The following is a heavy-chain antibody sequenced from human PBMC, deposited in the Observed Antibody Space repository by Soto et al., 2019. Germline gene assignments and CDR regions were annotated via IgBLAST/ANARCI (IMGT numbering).Heavy chain of an antibody. J-gene: IGHJ6*02. D-gene: IGHD2-2*01. CDR2: IKSKTAGGTT. CDR1: GFTFSNAW. CDR3: TTSIYCSSTSCFYYYYYGMDV. Sequence: GGSLRLSCAASGFTFSNAWMSWVRQAPGKGLEWVGRIKSKTAGGTTDYAAPVKGRFTISRDDSKNTLYLQMNSLKTEDTAVYYCTTSIYCSSTSCFYYYYYGMDVWGQGTTVTVSS. V-gene: IGHV3-15*01.